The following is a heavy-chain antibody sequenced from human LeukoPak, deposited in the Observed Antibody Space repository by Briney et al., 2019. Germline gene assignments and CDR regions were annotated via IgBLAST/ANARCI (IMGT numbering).Heavy chain of an antibody. V-gene: IGHV2-70*11. D-gene: IGHD3-22*01. CDR1: GFSLSTGGMC. CDR3: ARGYYDTSAYIDY. CDR2: IDWDNDK. Sequence: SGPTLVKPTQTLTLTCTLSGFSLSTGGMCVSWIRQPPGKALEWLARIDWDNDKYYSTSLKTRLTISKDTSKNQVVLTMTNMDPVDTATYYCARGYYDTSAYIDYWGQGTLVTVSS. J-gene: IGHJ4*02.